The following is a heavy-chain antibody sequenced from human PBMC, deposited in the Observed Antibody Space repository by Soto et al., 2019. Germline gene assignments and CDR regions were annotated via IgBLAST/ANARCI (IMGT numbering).Heavy chain of an antibody. D-gene: IGHD6-19*01. J-gene: IGHJ6*02. CDR1: GFTFSDHY. CDR2: TRNKANSYTT. CDR3: ALRGIAVAGSVDDYYYYGMDV. Sequence: EVQLVESGGGLVQPGGSLRLSCAASGFTFSDHYMDWVRQAPGKGLEWVGRTRNKANSYTTEYAASVKGRFTISRDDSKNSLYLQMNSLKTEDTAVYYCALRGIAVAGSVDDYYYYGMDVWGQGTTVTVSS. V-gene: IGHV3-72*01.